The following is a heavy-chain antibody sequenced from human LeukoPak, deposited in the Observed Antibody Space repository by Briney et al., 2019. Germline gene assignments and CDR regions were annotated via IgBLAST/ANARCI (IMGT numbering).Heavy chain of an antibody. J-gene: IGHJ4*02. V-gene: IGHV4-39*02. D-gene: IGHD2-21*01. Sequence: SETLSLTCSVSGGSISSSSYYWGWIRQSPGKGLEWIGSMYYRGTTYESSSLKSRLTLSIDTANNQFSLKLTSVTAADTGVYYCAREYSRSVVAGFRPDLWGQGLLITVS. CDR1: GGSISSSSYY. CDR3: AREYSRSVVAGFRPDL. CDR2: MYYRGTT.